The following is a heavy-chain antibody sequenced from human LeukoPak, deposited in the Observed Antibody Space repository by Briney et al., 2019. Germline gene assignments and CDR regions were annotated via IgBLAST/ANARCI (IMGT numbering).Heavy chain of an antibody. CDR2: ISSRSSYI. CDR1: GFTFKNYG. V-gene: IGHV3-21*01. J-gene: IGHJ6*02. CDR3: ARGVGGGMDV. D-gene: IGHD1-26*01. Sequence: GGSLRLSCAASGFTFKNYGMNWVRQAPGKGLEWVSSISSRSSYIYYADSVKGRFTISRDNAKNSLYLQMNSLRAEDTAVYYCARGVGGGMDVWGQGTTVTVSS.